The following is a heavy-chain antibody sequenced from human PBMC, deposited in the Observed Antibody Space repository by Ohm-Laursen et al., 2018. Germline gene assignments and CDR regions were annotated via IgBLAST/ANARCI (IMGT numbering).Heavy chain of an antibody. V-gene: IGHV6-1*01. CDR1: GDSVSSNSAA. CDR3: ARQSPSRNYYDDSGYYGPFDF. CDR2: TYYGSKWYN. D-gene: IGHD3-22*01. J-gene: IGHJ4*01. Sequence: QTLSLTCAISGDSVSSNSAAWNWIRQSPSRGLEWLGRTYYGSKWYNDYAVSVKSRITINPDTSKNQFSLKLNSVTAADTAVYYCARQSPSRNYYDDSGYYGPFDFWGQGTLVTVSS.